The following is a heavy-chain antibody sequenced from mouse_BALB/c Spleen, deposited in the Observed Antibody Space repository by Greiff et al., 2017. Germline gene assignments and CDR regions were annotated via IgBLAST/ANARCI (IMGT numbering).Heavy chain of an antibody. J-gene: IGHJ4*01. CDR3: ARDWGTTVVATPYAMDY. D-gene: IGHD1-1*01. CDR2: IRNKANGYTT. CDR1: GFTFTDYY. V-gene: IGHV7-3*02. Sequence: DVKLVESGGGLVQPGGSLRLSCATSGFTFTDYYMSWVRQPPGKALEWLGFIRNKANGYTTEYSASVKGRFTISRDNSQSILYLQMNTLRAEDSATYYCARDWGTTVVATPYAMDYWGQGTSVTVSS.